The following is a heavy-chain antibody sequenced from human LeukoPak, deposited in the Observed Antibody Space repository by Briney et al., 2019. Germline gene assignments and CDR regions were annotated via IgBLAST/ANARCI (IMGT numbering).Heavy chain of an antibody. V-gene: IGHV1-3*01. D-gene: IGHD7-27*01. CDR3: ASLDWGVSDFDY. Sequence: ASAKVSCKASGYTFTSYAMHWVRQAPGQRLEWMGWINAGNGNTKYSQKFQGRVTITRDTSATTAYMELSSLRSEDTAVYYCASLDWGVSDFDYWGQGTLVTVSS. J-gene: IGHJ4*02. CDR2: INAGNGNT. CDR1: GYTFTSYA.